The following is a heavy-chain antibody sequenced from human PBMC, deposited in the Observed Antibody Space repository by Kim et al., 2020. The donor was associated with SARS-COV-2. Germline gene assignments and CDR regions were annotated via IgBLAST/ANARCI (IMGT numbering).Heavy chain of an antibody. J-gene: IGHJ6*02. V-gene: IGHV1-18*01. CDR1: GYTFTSYG. Sequence: ASVKVSCKASGYTFTSYGISWVRQAPGQGLEWMGWISAYNGNTNYAQKLQGRVTMTTDTSTSTAYMELRSLRSDDPAVYYCARDSANYCSGGSCYYYYYGMDVWGQGTTVTVSS. CDR3: ARDSANYCSGGSCYYYYYGMDV. CDR2: ISAYNGNT. D-gene: IGHD2-15*01.